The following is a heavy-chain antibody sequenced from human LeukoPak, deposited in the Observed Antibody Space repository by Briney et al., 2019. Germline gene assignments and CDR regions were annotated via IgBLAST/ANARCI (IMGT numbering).Heavy chain of an antibody. CDR3: ARVGVAFVAAADQRFDY. Sequence: ASVKVSCKASGGTFSSYTISWVRQAPGQGLEWMGRIVPILGIANYAQKFQGRVTITADKSTSTAYMELSSLRSEDTAVYYCARVGVAFVAAADQRFDYWGQGALVTVSS. CDR2: IVPILGIA. CDR1: GGTFSSYT. D-gene: IGHD6-25*01. V-gene: IGHV1-69*02. J-gene: IGHJ4*02.